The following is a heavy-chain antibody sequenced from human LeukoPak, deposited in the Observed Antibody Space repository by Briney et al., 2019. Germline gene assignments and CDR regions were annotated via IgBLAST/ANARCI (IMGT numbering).Heavy chain of an antibody. V-gene: IGHV4-34*01. CDR3: ARTMYYYGSGRGHMDV. Sequence: SETLSLTCTVSGGSISSYYWSWIRQPPGKGLEWIGEINHSGSTNYNPSLKSRVTISVDTSKNQFSLKLSSVTAADTAVYYCARTMYYYGSGRGHMDVWGKGTTVTISS. CDR1: GGSISSYY. CDR2: INHSGST. J-gene: IGHJ6*03. D-gene: IGHD3-10*01.